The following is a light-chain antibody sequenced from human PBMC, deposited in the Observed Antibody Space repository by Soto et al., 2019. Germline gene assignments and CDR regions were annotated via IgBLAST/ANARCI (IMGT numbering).Light chain of an antibody. CDR2: GNT. J-gene: IGLJ2*01. Sequence: QSVLTQPPSVSGAPGQRVTISCAGGSSNIGAGYDVHWYHQLPGTAPKLLIFGNTNRPSGVPDRFSGSKSGTSASLAITGLQADDEADYYCQSYDSSLSVVVFGGGTKRTVL. CDR1: SSNIGAGYD. V-gene: IGLV1-40*01. CDR3: QSYDSSLSVVV.